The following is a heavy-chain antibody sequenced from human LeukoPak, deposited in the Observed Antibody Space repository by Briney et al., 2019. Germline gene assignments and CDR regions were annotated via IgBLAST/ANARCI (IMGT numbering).Heavy chain of an antibody. J-gene: IGHJ4*02. Sequence: GGSLRLSCAASGFTFSSYSMNWVRQAPGKGLEWVSYITRSSSARYYADSVKDRFTISRDNAKNSLYLQMNSLRAEDTAVYYCATQWELHPAFWGQGTLVTVSS. CDR1: GFTFSSYS. D-gene: IGHD1-26*01. CDR3: ATQWELHPAF. V-gene: IGHV3-48*01. CDR2: ITRSSSAR.